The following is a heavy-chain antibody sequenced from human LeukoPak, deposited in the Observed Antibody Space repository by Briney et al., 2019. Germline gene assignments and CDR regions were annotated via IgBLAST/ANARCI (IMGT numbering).Heavy chain of an antibody. D-gene: IGHD6-13*01. CDR1: GFTVSSNY. V-gene: IGHV3-66*01. Sequence: PGGSLRLSCAASGFTVSSNYMSWVRQAPGKGLEWVSVIYSGGSTYYADSVKGRFTISRDNSKNTLYLQMNSLRAEDTAVYYCARALSSSGYYFDYWGQGTLVTVSS. CDR3: ARALSSSGYYFDY. J-gene: IGHJ4*02. CDR2: IYSGGST.